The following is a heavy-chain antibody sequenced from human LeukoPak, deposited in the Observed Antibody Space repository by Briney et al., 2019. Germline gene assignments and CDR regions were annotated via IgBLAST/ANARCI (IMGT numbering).Heavy chain of an antibody. V-gene: IGHV3-11*01. CDR1: GFTFSNFY. CDR3: RKGHTYGMF. J-gene: IGHJ4*02. D-gene: IGHD2-8*01. Sequence: GGSLRLSCAASGFTFSNFYMNWLRQTPGKGLEWVSYISTTCSTVDYADSVKGRFTISRDNAKDSLYLQMNNLGADDTAVYYCRKGHTYGMFWGQGTLVTVSS. CDR2: ISTTCSTV.